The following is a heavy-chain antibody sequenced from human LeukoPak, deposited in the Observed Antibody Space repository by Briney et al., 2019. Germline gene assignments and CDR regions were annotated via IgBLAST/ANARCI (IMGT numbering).Heavy chain of an antibody. D-gene: IGHD6-6*01. V-gene: IGHV4-34*01. CDR3: ASKGSIAPSDYFDY. J-gene: IGHJ4*02. CDR2: INHSGST. Sequence: PSETLSLTRAVYGGSFSGYYWSWIRQPPGKGLEWIGEINHSGSTNYNPSLKSRVTISVDTSKNQFSLKLSSVTAADTAVYYCASKGSIAPSDYFDYWGQGTLVTVSS. CDR1: GGSFSGYY.